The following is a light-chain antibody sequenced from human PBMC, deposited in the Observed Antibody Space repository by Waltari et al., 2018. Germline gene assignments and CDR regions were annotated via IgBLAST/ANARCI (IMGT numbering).Light chain of an antibody. CDR3: QQRGTWPLT. J-gene: IGKJ4*01. CDR2: DAS. Sequence: ETVLTQSPATLSLSPGERANVSCRASQSVDTFLAWYQQKPGQAPRVLIYDASNRATGIPARFSGSGSGTDFTLTISSLEPEDFAVYYCQQRGTWPLTFGGGTRVEI. V-gene: IGKV3-11*01. CDR1: QSVDTF.